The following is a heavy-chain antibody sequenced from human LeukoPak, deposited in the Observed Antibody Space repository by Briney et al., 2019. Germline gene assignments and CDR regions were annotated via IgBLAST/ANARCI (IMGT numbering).Heavy chain of an antibody. CDR3: ARVAGGYSSGWYVRDYFDY. V-gene: IGHV1-18*01. J-gene: IGHJ4*02. CDR2: ISAFNGNT. D-gene: IGHD6-19*01. CDR1: GYTFSNYG. Sequence: AASMKVSCKTSGYTFSNYGISWVRQAPGRGLEWVGWISAFNGNTNYAPKLQDRVTLTTDTSTSTAYMELRSLRSDDTAVYYCARVAGGYSSGWYVRDYFDYWGQGTLVTVSS.